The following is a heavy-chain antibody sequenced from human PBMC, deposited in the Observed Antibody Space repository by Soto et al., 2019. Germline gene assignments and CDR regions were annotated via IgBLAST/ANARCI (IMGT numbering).Heavy chain of an antibody. D-gene: IGHD6-6*01. CDR3: ARRTRPDFYYMDV. CDR2: ISSNGVGT. CDR1: GFNLSGYA. V-gene: IGHV3-64*01. Sequence: EVQLAESGGGLAQPGGSLRLSCAASGFNLSGYAMDWVRQAPGKGLEYVSGISSNGVGTYYAKSVQGRFTISRDNSKNTVYLQMGILRPEDMAVYYCARRTRPDFYYMDVWGKGTTVTVSS. J-gene: IGHJ6*03.